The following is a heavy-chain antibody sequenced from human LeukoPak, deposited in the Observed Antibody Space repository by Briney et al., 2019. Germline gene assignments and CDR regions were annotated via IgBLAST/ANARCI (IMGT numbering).Heavy chain of an antibody. CDR2: IHPGDSDT. D-gene: IGHD1-26*01. Sequence: GESLKISCKGSGYTFTSYWIAWARQMPGKGLEWMGIIHPGDSDTRYSPSFQGQVIISADKSISTAYLQWSSLKASDTAMYYCARHPIVGASQSWFDPWGQGTLVTVSS. CDR1: GYTFTSYW. CDR3: ARHPIVGASQSWFDP. V-gene: IGHV5-51*01. J-gene: IGHJ5*02.